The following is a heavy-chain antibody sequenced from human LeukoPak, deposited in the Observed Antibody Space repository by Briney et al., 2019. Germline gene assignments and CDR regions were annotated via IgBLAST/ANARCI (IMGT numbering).Heavy chain of an antibody. CDR2: INPNSGGT. J-gene: IGHJ5*02. CDR1: GYSFTDYY. V-gene: IGHV1-2*02. Sequence: ASVKVSCKTSGYSFTDYYMHWVRQAPGQGLEWMGWINPNSGGTSSAQKFQGRVTMTRDTSITTVYMEVSWLTSDDTAIYYCARADRLDGGPYLIGPWGQGSLVTVSS. D-gene: IGHD2-21*01. CDR3: ARADRLDGGPYLIGP.